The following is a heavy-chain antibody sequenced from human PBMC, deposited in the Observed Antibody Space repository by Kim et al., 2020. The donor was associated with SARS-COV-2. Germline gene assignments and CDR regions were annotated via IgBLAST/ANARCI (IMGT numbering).Heavy chain of an antibody. CDR3: ARASASVHYFYY. J-gene: IGHJ4*02. Sequence: NYAQEFQGRVTMTRDTSISTAYMELSRLRSDDTAVYYCARASASVHYFYYWGQGTLVTVSS. D-gene: IGHD6-6*01. V-gene: IGHV1-2*02.